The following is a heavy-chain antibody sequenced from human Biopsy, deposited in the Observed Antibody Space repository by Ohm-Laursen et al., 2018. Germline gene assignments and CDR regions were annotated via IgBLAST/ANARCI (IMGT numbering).Heavy chain of an antibody. J-gene: IGHJ5*02. CDR2: ISYDGSGE. V-gene: IGHV3-30*18. D-gene: IGHD3-3*01. CDR3: AKGGSITIFGVVINNCFDP. Sequence: SLRLSCAASGFTSTSYGMHWVRQAPGKGLEWVAVISYDGSGEYYADSLQGRFTISRDNSKNTLYLQMNSVRADDTAIYYCAKGGSITIFGVVINNCFDPWGQGTRVTVSS. CDR1: GFTSTSYG.